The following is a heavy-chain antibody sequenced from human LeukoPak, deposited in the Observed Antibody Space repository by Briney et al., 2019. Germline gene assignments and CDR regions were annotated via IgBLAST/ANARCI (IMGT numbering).Heavy chain of an antibody. V-gene: IGHV3-7*01. Sequence: PGGSLRLSCAASGFTFSSYWMSWVRQAPGKGLEWVANIKQDGSEKYYVDSVKGRFTISRDNAKNSLYLQMNSLRAEDTAVYYCARELSRSELWLHYYYYGMDVWGQGTTVTVSS. CDR3: ARELSRSELWLHYYYYGMDV. D-gene: IGHD3-10*01. CDR1: GFTFSSYW. CDR2: IKQDGSEK. J-gene: IGHJ6*02.